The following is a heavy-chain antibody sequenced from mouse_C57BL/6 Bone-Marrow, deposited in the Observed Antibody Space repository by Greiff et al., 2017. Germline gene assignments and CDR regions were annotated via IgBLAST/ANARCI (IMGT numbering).Heavy chain of an antibody. Sequence: DVMLVDSGGGLVKPGGSLKLSCAASGFTFSDYGMHWVRQAPEKGLEWVAYISSGSSTIYYADTVKGRFTISRDNAKNTLFLQMTSLRSEDTAMYYCARKYAMDYWGQGTSVTVSS. CDR1: GFTFSDYG. CDR3: ARKYAMDY. CDR2: ISSGSSTI. J-gene: IGHJ4*01. V-gene: IGHV5-17*01.